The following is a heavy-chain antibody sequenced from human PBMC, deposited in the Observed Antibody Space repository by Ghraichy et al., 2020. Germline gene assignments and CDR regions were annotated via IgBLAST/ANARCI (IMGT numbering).Heavy chain of an antibody. CDR2: MYYSGST. Sequence: SETLSLTCTVSGGSINSSPYYWGWIRQPPGKGLEWIGSMYYSGSTYYHPSLKSRVIISADTSKNQFSLKLTFVTALDTAVYYCARHQFLDWSFDLWGRGTLVTVSS. J-gene: IGHJ2*01. CDR1: GGSINSSPYY. V-gene: IGHV4-39*01. CDR3: ARHQFLDWSFDL.